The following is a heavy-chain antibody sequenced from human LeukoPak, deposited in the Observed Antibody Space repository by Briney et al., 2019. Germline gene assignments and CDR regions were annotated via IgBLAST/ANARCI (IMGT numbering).Heavy chain of an antibody. J-gene: IGHJ4*02. D-gene: IGHD3-16*01. CDR2: ISPDGNNQ. V-gene: IGHV3-30*04. CDR3: ARALSHCLDY. CDR1: GFTFSTYP. Sequence: PGGSLRLSCDASGFTFSTYPMHWVRQAPGQGLEWLTLISPDGNNQDFADSVKGRFTISRDNSNNTLYLQMNSLRAEDTAVYYCARALSHCLDYWGQGTLVTVSS.